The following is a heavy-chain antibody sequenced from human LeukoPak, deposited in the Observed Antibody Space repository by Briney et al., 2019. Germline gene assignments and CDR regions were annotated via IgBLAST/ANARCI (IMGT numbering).Heavy chain of an antibody. Sequence: PSETLSLTCAVYGGSFSGYYWSWIRQPPGKGLEWIGEINHSGSTNYNPSLKSRVTISVDTSKNQFSLELSSVTAADTAVYYCARLYYGSGSYYNVLYYFDYWGQGTLVTVSS. CDR2: INHSGST. D-gene: IGHD3-10*01. J-gene: IGHJ4*02. CDR1: GGSFSGYY. V-gene: IGHV4-34*01. CDR3: ARLYYGSGSYYNVLYYFDY.